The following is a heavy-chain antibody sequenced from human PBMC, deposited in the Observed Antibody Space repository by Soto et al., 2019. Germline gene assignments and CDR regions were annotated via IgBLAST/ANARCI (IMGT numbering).Heavy chain of an antibody. V-gene: IGHV4-34*01. Sequence: SETLSLTCAVYGGSFSGYSWTWIRQPPGTGLEWIGEINHSGSTNYNPSLKSRVTISVDTSKNQFSLKLSSVTAADTAVYYCARSQTTVTSYDYWGQGTLVTVSS. J-gene: IGHJ4*02. CDR1: GGSFSGYS. CDR3: ARSQTTVTSYDY. CDR2: INHSGST. D-gene: IGHD4-17*01.